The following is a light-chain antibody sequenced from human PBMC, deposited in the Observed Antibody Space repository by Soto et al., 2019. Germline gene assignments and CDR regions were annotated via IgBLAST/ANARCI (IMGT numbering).Light chain of an antibody. Sequence: QSVLTQPASVSGSPGQSITISCTGPSSDIGVYSYVSWYQHHPGKAPKLLISEVSNRPSGVSNRFSGSKSGNTASLTISGVQAEDEGDYYCSSYTRTTTLVLFGGGTKLTVL. CDR3: SSYTRTTTLVL. CDR1: SSDIGVYSY. J-gene: IGLJ3*02. CDR2: EVS. V-gene: IGLV2-14*01.